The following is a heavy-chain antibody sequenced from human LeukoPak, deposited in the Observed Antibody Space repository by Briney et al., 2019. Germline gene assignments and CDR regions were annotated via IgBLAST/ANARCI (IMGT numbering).Heavy chain of an antibody. J-gene: IGHJ4*02. V-gene: IGHV4-38-2*02. CDR1: GYSLSSGYY. Sequence: SETLSLTCTVSGYSLSSGYYWGWIRQPPGKGLEWIGSIYHSGSTYYNPSLKSRVTISVDTPKNQFSLKLSSVTAADTAVYYCARDPTWGGGFDYWGQGTLVTVSS. CDR3: ARDPTWGGGFDY. D-gene: IGHD3-10*01. CDR2: IYHSGST.